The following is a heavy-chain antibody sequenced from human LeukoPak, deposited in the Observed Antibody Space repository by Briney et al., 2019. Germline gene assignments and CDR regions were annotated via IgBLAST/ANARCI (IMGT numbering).Heavy chain of an antibody. CDR1: GYTFNGYY. CDR2: INPDSGGT. CDR3: ARGDSYGYTSGFDY. V-gene: IGHV1-2*02. Sequence: GASVKVSCKASGYTFNGYYIHWVRQAPGQGLEWMGWINPDSGGTNFPQKFQGRVTMTRDTSISAAYMELSRLRSDDTAVYHCARGDSYGYTSGFDYWGQGTLVTVSS. J-gene: IGHJ4*02. D-gene: IGHD5-18*01.